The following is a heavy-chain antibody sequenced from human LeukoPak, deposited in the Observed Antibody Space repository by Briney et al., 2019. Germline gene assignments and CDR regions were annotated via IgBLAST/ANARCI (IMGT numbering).Heavy chain of an antibody. Sequence: GASVKVSCKASGYTFTSYALHWVRQAPGQRLEWMGWINAGNGNTKYSQKFQGRITITRDTSASTAYMELSSLRSEDTTVYYCAGSQSDAFDIWGQGTMVTVSS. J-gene: IGHJ3*02. CDR1: GYTFTSYA. CDR3: AGSQSDAFDI. CDR2: INAGNGNT. D-gene: IGHD3-10*01. V-gene: IGHV1-3*01.